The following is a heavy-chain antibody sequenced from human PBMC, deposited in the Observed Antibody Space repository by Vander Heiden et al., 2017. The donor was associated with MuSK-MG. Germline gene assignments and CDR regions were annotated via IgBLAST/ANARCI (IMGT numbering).Heavy chain of an antibody. CDR1: GGTFRSYD. CDR3: ASADNGNYAPYYYYYYMDV. D-gene: IGHD1-7*01. J-gene: IGHJ6*03. CDR2: SIPILGTA. Sequence: QVQLVQSGAEVKKPGFSVKVSCEASGGTFRSYDIGWGRQAPGQGLEWMGGSIPILGTANYAQKFQGRVTITADKSTSTAYMELSSLRSEDTAVYYCASADNGNYAPYYYYYYMDVWGKGTTVTVAS. V-gene: IGHV1-69*06.